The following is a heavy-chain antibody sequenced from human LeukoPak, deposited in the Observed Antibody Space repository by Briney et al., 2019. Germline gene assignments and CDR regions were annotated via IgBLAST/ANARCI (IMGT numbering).Heavy chain of an antibody. CDR3: ARVGIRFLEQYYFDY. CDR2: ISTSSSYI. CDR1: GFIFRNYG. Sequence: PGGSLRLSCAGSGFIFRNYGMHWVRQAPGKGLEWLSYISTSSSYIYYADSVKGRFTVSRDNAMNSLFLQMNSLIAEDTAVYYCARVGIRFLEQYYFDYWGQGTLVTVSS. D-gene: IGHD3-3*01. J-gene: IGHJ4*02. V-gene: IGHV3-21*01.